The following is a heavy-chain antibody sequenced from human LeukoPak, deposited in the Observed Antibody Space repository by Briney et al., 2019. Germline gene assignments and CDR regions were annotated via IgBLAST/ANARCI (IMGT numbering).Heavy chain of an antibody. J-gene: IGHJ3*02. Sequence: GGSLRLSCAASGFTFDDYAMHWVRQAPGKGLEWVSGISWNSGSIGYADSVKGRFTISRDNAKNSLYLQMNSLRPEDTALYYCAKAYSSAGGAFDIWGQGTMATVSS. V-gene: IGHV3-9*01. CDR3: AKAYSSAGGAFDI. CDR2: ISWNSGSI. CDR1: GFTFDDYA. D-gene: IGHD6-19*01.